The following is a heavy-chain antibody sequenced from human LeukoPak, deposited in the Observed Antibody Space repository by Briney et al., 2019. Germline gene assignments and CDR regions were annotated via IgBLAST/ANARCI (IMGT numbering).Heavy chain of an antibody. CDR3: ARHLCGYSRSVTLTRYYYYYYGMDV. Sequence: SETLSLTCTVSGGSISSSSYYWGWIRQPPGKGLEWIGSIYYSGSTYYNPSLKSRVTISVDTSKNQFSLKLSSVTAADTAVYYCARHLCGYSRSVTLTRYYYYYYGMDVWGQGTTVTVSS. D-gene: IGHD5-18*01. J-gene: IGHJ6*02. CDR1: GGSISSSSYY. V-gene: IGHV4-39*01. CDR2: IYYSGST.